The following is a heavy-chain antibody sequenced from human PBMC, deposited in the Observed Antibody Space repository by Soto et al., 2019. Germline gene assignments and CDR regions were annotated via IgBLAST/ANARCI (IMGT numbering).Heavy chain of an antibody. D-gene: IGHD3-3*01. CDR2: IYPGDSDT. Sequence: GESLNISCMGSGYKVSTWHNFTSYWIAWVRQMPGEGLEWMGIIYPGDSDTRYSPSFQGQVTISADKSINSVYLQWSSLKASDTATYYCARLGFNYDFLSGYYNVHHYYGIAVWGQGTTVTVSS. J-gene: IGHJ6*02. V-gene: IGHV5-51*01. CDR3: ARLGFNYDFLSGYYNVHHYYGIAV. CDR1: GYKVSTWHNFTSYW.